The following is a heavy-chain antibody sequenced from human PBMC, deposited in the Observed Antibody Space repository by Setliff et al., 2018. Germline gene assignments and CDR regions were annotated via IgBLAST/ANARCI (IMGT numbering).Heavy chain of an antibody. CDR1: GGTFSSQG. CDR2: IMPIFGTT. Sequence: SVKVSCKASGGTFSSQGISWVRQAPGQGLEWMGGIMPIFGTTNYARKFQGRVTITTDKSTSTAYMEMSSLRSEDTAVYYCAREYGTSKRFDPWGQGTLVTVSS. D-gene: IGHD3-10*01. V-gene: IGHV1-69*05. CDR3: AREYGTSKRFDP. J-gene: IGHJ5*02.